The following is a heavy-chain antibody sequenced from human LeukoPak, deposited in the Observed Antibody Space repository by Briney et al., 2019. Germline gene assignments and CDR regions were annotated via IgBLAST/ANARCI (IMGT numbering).Heavy chain of an antibody. D-gene: IGHD6-19*01. CDR2: ISYDGSNK. CDR3: AREMVAVAGTFDY. Sequence: GRSLRLSCAASGFTFSSYAMHWVRQAPGKGLEWVAVISYDGSNKYYADSVKGRFTISRDNSKNTLYLQMNSLRAEDTAVYYCAREMVAVAGTFDYWGQGTLVTVSS. V-gene: IGHV3-30-3*01. J-gene: IGHJ4*02. CDR1: GFTFSSYA.